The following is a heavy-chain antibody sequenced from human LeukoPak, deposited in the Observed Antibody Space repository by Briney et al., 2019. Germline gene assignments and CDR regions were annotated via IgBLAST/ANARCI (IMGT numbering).Heavy chain of an antibody. J-gene: IGHJ4*02. D-gene: IGHD3-3*01. V-gene: IGHV4-4*07. Sequence: SETLSLTCTVSGGSISSYYWSWIRQPAGKGLEWIGRIYTSGSTYYNPSLKSRVTISVDTSKNQFSLKLSSVTAADTAVYYCARVGEYYDFWSGFSFDYWGQGTLVTVSS. CDR3: ARVGEYYDFWSGFSFDY. CDR1: GGSISSYY. CDR2: IYTSGST.